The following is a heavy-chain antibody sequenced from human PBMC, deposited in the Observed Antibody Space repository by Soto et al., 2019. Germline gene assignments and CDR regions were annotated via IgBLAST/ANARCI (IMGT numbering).Heavy chain of an antibody. CDR2: IYYSGST. CDR3: AREATAMVRGMDV. CDR1: GGSISSSSYY. Sequence: SETLSLTCTVSGGSISSSSYYWGWIRQPPGKGLEWIGSIYYSGSTYYNPSLKSRVTISVDTSKNQFSLKLSSVTAADTAVYYCAREATAMVRGMDVWGQGTTVTVSS. D-gene: IGHD5-18*01. J-gene: IGHJ6*02. V-gene: IGHV4-39*02.